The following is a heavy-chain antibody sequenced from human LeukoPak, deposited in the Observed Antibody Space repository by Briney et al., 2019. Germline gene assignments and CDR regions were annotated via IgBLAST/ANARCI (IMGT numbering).Heavy chain of an antibody. D-gene: IGHD3-22*01. CDR2: ISGSGGST. CDR1: GFTFSSDA. J-gene: IGHJ4*02. CDR3: AKDATAFYDSSGFFDY. Sequence: GGSLRLSCAASGFTFSSDAMSWVRQAPGKGLEWVSAISGSGGSTYYADSVKGRFTISRDNSKNTLYLQMNSLRAEDTAVYYCAKDATAFYDSSGFFDYWGQGTLVTVSS. V-gene: IGHV3-23*01.